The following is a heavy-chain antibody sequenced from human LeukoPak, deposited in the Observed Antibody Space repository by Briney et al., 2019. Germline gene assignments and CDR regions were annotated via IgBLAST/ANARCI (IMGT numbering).Heavy chain of an antibody. CDR2: ISSSSSTI. V-gene: IGHV3-48*01. J-gene: IGHJ4*02. CDR1: GFTFSSYS. D-gene: IGHD3-10*01. CDR3: ARDLFHMVRGVMGY. Sequence: GGSLRLSCAASGFTFSSYSMNWVRQAPGKGLEWVSYISSSSSTIYYADSVKGRFTISRDNAKNSLYLQMNSLRAEDTAVYYCARDLFHMVRGVMGYWGQGTLVTVSS.